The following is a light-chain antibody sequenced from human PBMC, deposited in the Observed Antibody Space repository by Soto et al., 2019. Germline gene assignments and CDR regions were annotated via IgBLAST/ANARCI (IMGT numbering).Light chain of an antibody. CDR1: QDISTW. Sequence: DIHMTQSPSTLSASAGDRVNITCRASQDISTWFAWYQQKPGKAPKLLIYKASSLESEVPSRFSGSGSGTEFTLTINSLQPDDFASYFCQQYNTYPFTFGQGTKLEIQ. V-gene: IGKV1-5*03. CDR3: QQYNTYPFT. CDR2: KAS. J-gene: IGKJ2*01.